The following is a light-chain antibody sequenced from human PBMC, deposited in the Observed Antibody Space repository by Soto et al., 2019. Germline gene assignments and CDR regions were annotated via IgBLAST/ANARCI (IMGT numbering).Light chain of an antibody. CDR3: QQYNTYWT. V-gene: IGKV1-5*03. CDR1: QSISSW. CDR2: KAS. Sequence: DIQMTQSPSTLSASVGDRVTITCRASQSISSWLAWYQQKPGKAPKLLIYKASILESGVPSRFGGSGSGTEFTLTISSLQPDDFATYYCQQYNTYWTFGQGTKVEIK. J-gene: IGKJ1*01.